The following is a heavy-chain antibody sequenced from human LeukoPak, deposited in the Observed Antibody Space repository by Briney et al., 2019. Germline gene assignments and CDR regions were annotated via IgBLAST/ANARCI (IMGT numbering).Heavy chain of an antibody. J-gene: IGHJ5*02. D-gene: IGHD3-9*01. CDR2: ISSSSRYI. CDR1: GFTFSSYS. V-gene: IGHV3-21*01. Sequence: KPGGSLRLSCAASGFTFSSYSMNWVRQAPGKGLEWVSSISSSSRYIYYADSVKGRFTISRDNAKNSLYLQMNRLRAEDTAVYYCARRGGYDILTGYKNWFDPWGQGTLVTVSS. CDR3: ARRGGYDILTGYKNWFDP.